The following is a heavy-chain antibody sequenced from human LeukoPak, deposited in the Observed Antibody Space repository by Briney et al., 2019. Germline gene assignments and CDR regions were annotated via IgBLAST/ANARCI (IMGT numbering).Heavy chain of an antibody. CDR2: INSSGRTI. J-gene: IGHJ6*02. CDR3: ARDSSGWYGRVYYYYGMDV. V-gene: IGHV3-11*04. D-gene: IGHD6-19*01. CDR1: GFTFGDYY. Sequence: GGSLRLSCTASGFTFGDYYMTWIRQAPGKGPEWLAYINSSGRTIYYADSVKGRFTISRDNAKNSLYLQMNSLRAEDTAVYYCARDSSGWYGRVYYYYGMDVWGQGTTVTVSS.